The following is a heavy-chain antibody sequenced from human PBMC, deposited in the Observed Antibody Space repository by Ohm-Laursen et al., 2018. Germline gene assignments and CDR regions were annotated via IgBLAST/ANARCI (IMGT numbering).Heavy chain of an antibody. V-gene: IGHV3-66*01. Sequence: SLRLSCSASGFTVSSNSMSWVRQAPGKGLEWVSVIYSGGSTYYADSVKGRFTISRDYSKNTLFLQMNSLRAEDTAVYYCASLDGMDVWGQGTAVTVSS. CDR3: ASLDGMDV. J-gene: IGHJ6*02. CDR2: IYSGGST. CDR1: GFTVSSNS.